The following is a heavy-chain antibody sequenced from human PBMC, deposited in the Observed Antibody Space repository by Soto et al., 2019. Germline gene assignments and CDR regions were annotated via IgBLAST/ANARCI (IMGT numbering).Heavy chain of an antibody. CDR1: GFTFSTYA. V-gene: IGHV3-23*01. CDR2: ISGSGDNT. CDR3: AKGSGYRSGNSDY. Sequence: EVQLLESGGGLVQPGGSLRLSCVASGFTFSTYAMTWVRQGPGKGLEWVSAISGSGDNTYYVESVKGRFTSSRDNGKNMLYVQVNSLNGDDTAVNNSAKGSGYRSGNSDYRGQGPLVTVST. J-gene: IGHJ4*02. D-gene: IGHD5-18*01.